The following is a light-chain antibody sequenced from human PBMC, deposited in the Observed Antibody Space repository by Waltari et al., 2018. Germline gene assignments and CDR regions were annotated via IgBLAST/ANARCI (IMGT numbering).Light chain of an antibody. CDR2: EVT. V-gene: IGLV2-8*01. CDR3: SAYAGSDNLV. J-gene: IGLJ2*01. Sequence: QSALTQPPSASGSPGQSVTISCTGTSSDVGGYKYVSWYQQHPGKAPKLMIYEVTRRPPGGPDRVSGSKSGNTASLTVSGRQAEDEAHYYCSAYAGSDNLVFGGGTKVTVL. CDR1: SSDVGGYKY.